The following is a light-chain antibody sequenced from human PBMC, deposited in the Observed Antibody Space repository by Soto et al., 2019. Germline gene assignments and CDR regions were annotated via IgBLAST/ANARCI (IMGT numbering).Light chain of an antibody. CDR3: CSYAGSSTCYV. J-gene: IGLJ1*01. Sequence: QSAPTHPASVSGTPEQWITISCTGTSSVVGRYNLGSWYPQPPGKAPKLMIYEGSKRPSGVSNHFSGSKSSNTASLTISGLQAEDEADYYCCSYAGSSTCYVFGTGTKVTVL. V-gene: IGLV2-23*01. CDR1: SSVVGRYNL. CDR2: EGS.